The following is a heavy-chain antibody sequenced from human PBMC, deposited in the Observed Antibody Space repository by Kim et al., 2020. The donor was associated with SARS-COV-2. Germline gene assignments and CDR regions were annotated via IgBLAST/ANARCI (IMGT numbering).Heavy chain of an antibody. J-gene: IGHJ5*02. CDR2: IYYSGST. D-gene: IGHD6-19*01. V-gene: IGHV4-59*01. CDR1: GGSISSYY. Sequence: SETLSLTCTVSGGSISSYYWSWIRQPPGKGLEWIGYIYYSGSTNYNPSLKSRVTISVDTSKNQFSLKLSSVTAADTAVYYCARVGWYSSGLNWFDPWGQGTLVTVSS. CDR3: ARVGWYSSGLNWFDP.